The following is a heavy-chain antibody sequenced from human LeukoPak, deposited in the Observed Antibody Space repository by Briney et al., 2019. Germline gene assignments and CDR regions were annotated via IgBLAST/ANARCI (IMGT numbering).Heavy chain of an antibody. CDR3: ARDIGGSDQEDY. V-gene: IGHV4-59*10. CDR1: GGSFSGYY. D-gene: IGHD3-16*01. CDR2: IYSSGST. Sequence: SETLSLTCAVYGGSFSGYYWSWIRQPPGKGLEWIGRIYSSGSTNYNPSLKSRVTMSVDTSKNQFSLKLSSVTAADTAVYYCARDIGGSDQEDYWGQGTLVTVSS. J-gene: IGHJ4*02.